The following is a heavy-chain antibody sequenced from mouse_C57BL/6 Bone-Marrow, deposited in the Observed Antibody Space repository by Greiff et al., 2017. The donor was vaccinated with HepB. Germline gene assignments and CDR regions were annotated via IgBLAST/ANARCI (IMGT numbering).Heavy chain of an antibody. J-gene: IGHJ4*01. V-gene: IGHV1-64*01. D-gene: IGHD1-1*01. CDR1: GYTFTSYW. CDR3: CITTEGDYYAMDY. CDR2: IHPNSGST. Sequence: QVQLQQPGAELVKPGASVKLSCKASGYTFTSYWMHWVKQRPGQGLEWIGMIHPNSGSTNYNEKFKSKATLTVDKSASTAYMQLSSLTSEDSAVYYCCITTEGDYYAMDYWGQGTSVTVSS.